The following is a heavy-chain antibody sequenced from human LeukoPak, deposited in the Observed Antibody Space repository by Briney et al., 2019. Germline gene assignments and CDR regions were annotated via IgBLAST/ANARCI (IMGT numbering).Heavy chain of an antibody. D-gene: IGHD6-13*01. CDR2: INHSGST. Sequence: PSETLSLTCAVYGGSFSGYYWSWIRQPPRKGLEWIGEINHSGSTNYNPSLQSRVNISVDTSKNQFSLKLSSVTAADTAVYYCARGRGSSSWYSTWGQGTLVTVSS. V-gene: IGHV4-34*01. CDR3: ARGRGSSSWYST. J-gene: IGHJ5*02. CDR1: GGSFSGYY.